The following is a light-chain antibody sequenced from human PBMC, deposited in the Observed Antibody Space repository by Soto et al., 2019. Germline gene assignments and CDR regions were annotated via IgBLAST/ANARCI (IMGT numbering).Light chain of an antibody. CDR2: WAS. V-gene: IGKV4-1*01. Sequence: DIVMTQSPDSLAVSLGERATINCKSSQSVLYSLNSKNYLAWYQQKPGQPPNLLIYWASTRESGVPERFSGSGSGTDFTLTISSVQAEDAAVYFCQQYLTTPHTFGQGTKLQIK. CDR3: QQYLTTPHT. J-gene: IGKJ2*01. CDR1: QSVLYSLNSKNY.